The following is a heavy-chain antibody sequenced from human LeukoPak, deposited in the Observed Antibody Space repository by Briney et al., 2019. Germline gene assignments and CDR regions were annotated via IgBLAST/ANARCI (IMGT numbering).Heavy chain of an antibody. Sequence: GGSLRLSCTASGFSFGDYPMSWVRQAPGKGLEWVAHIRSDATTKNYADSVKGRFTISRDNSKNTLWLQMNGLTADDTAVYYCAKELSSGSFWDYWGQGTLVTVSS. CDR2: IRSDATTK. V-gene: IGHV3-30*02. CDR1: GFSFGDYP. D-gene: IGHD1-26*01. CDR3: AKELSSGSFWDY. J-gene: IGHJ4*02.